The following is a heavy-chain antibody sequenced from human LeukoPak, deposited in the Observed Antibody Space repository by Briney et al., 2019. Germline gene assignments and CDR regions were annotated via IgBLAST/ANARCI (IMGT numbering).Heavy chain of an antibody. CDR3: ATDGAYGLTH. CDR2: LSGDRSRT. J-gene: IGHJ4*02. V-gene: IGHV3-74*01. D-gene: IGHD3-16*01. Sequence: RVALRLSCAASGDSFSTTWSPCVLQAPGKGLIWVSHLSGDRSRTYADSVKGRFTVSRDNNKDMVYLQMSSLRAEDTAVYYCATDGAYGLTHWGQGTLVTVSS. CDR1: GDSFSTTW.